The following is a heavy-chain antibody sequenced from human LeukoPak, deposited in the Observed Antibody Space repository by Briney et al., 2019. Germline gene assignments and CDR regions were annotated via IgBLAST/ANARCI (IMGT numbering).Heavy chain of an antibody. V-gene: IGHV3-7*01. CDR1: GFNFNNYW. CDR3: ASLGYCSSTSCYAHDY. J-gene: IGHJ4*02. D-gene: IGHD2-2*01. CDR2: IKDDGSEE. Sequence: PGGSLRLSCAASGFNFNNYWMSWLRQAPGKGLEWVANIKDDGSEEYYVDSVKGRFAIVRDNAYNSLYLQMNSLRAEDTAVYYCASLGYCSSTSCYAHDYWGQGTLVTVSS.